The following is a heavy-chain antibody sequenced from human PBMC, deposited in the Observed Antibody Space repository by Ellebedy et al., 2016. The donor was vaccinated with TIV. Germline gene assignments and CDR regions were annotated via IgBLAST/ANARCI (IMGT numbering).Heavy chain of an antibody. CDR1: GFSLSTTRVS. Sequence: SGPTLVKPTQTLTLTCTFSGFSLSTTRVSVSWIRQPPGKALEWLARIDWDDDKYFNTSLRTRLTISMDTSKNQVVLTMTNMDPVDTATYYCARTDGSGWAFDSWGQGTLVTVSS. J-gene: IGHJ4*02. D-gene: IGHD6-19*01. V-gene: IGHV2-70*11. CDR3: ARTDGSGWAFDS. CDR2: IDWDDDK.